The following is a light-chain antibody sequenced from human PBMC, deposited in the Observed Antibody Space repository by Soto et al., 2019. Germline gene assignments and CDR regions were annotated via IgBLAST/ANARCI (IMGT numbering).Light chain of an antibody. Sequence: DIQMTQSPSSLSASIGDSVTITCRASHTISSYLNLYQQKPGKAPKLLIYAASSLQSGVPSRFSGSGSGTDFTLTISNLQPEDFATYYCQQSYSTPRTFGQGTKVDIK. CDR1: HTISSY. V-gene: IGKV1-39*01. CDR3: QQSYSTPRT. J-gene: IGKJ1*01. CDR2: AAS.